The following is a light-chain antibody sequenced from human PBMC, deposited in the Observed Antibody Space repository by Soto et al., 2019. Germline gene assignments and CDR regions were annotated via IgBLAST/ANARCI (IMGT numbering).Light chain of an antibody. V-gene: IGLV8-61*01. CDR1: SGSVSTNYY. CDR2: STN. Sequence: QTVVTQEPSFSVSPGGTVTLTCGLSSGSVSTNYYPSWYQQTPGQAPRTLIYSTNIRSSGVPDRFSGSFLGNKAALTITGAQADDESDYYCVLYMGSGISVFGGGTKLIVL. CDR3: VLYMGSGISV. J-gene: IGLJ2*01.